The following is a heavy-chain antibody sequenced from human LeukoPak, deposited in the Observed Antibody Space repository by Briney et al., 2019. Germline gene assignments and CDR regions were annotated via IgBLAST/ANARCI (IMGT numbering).Heavy chain of an antibody. V-gene: IGHV1-69*04. CDR3: ARTMVRGVTYYYYGMDV. J-gene: IGHJ6*02. CDR2: IIPILGIA. D-gene: IGHD3-10*01. CDR1: GGTFSSYA. Sequence: SVKVSCKASGGTFSSYAISWVRQASGQGLEWMGRIIPILGIANYAQKFQGRVTITADKSTSTAYMELSSLRSEDTAVYYCARTMVRGVTYYYYGMDVWGQGTTVTVSS.